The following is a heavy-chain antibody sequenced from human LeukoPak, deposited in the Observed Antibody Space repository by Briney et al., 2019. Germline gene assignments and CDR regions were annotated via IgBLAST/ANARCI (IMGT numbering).Heavy chain of an antibody. CDR1: GFTFDDYA. D-gene: IGHD2-21*01. V-gene: IGHV3-9*01. J-gene: IGHJ6*03. CDR2: ISWNSGSI. CDR3: ARATAYCGGDCYRKIYYYYYMDA. Sequence: GGSLRLSCAASGFTFDDYAMHWVRQAPGKGLEWVSGISWNSGSIGYADSVKGRFTISRDNAKNSLYLQMNGLRAEDTAVYYCARATAYCGGDCYRKIYYYYYMDAWGKGTTVTVSS.